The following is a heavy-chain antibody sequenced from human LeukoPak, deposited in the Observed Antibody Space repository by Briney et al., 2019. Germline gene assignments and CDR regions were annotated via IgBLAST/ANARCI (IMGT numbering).Heavy chain of an antibody. CDR2: IIPIFGTA. CDR1: GYTFTSHG. J-gene: IGHJ4*02. D-gene: IGHD3-10*02. V-gene: IGHV1-69*13. Sequence: SVKVSCKASGYTFTSHGISWVRQAPGQGLEWMGGIIPIFGTANYAQKFQGRVTITADESTSTAYMELSSLRSEDTAVYYCARQTMSPGVYFDYWGQGTLVTVSS. CDR3: ARQTMSPGVYFDY.